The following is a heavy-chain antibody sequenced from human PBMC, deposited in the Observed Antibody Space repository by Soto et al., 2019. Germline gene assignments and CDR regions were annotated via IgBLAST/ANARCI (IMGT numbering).Heavy chain of an antibody. D-gene: IGHD4-17*01. J-gene: IGHJ4*02. CDR1: EYSISSGYY. V-gene: IGHV4-38-2*01. CDR2: IYHSGST. Sequence: SETLSLTCAVSEYSISSGYYWGWIRQPPGKGLEWIGNIYHSGSTYYNPSLKSRVTISVDTSKNQFSLKLSSVTAADTAVYYCARTPNGYGDYYFDYWGQGSLVTVSS. CDR3: ARTPNGYGDYYFDY.